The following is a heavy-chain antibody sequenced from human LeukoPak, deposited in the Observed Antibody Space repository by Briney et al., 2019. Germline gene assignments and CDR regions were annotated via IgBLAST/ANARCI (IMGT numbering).Heavy chain of an antibody. D-gene: IGHD6-13*01. J-gene: IGHJ4*02. CDR2: ISYDGSNK. CDR1: GFTLSSYA. V-gene: IGHV3-30-3*01. Sequence: GGSLRLSCAASGFTLSSYAMHWVRQAPGKGLVWVAVISYDGSNKYYADSVKGRFTISRDNSKNTLYLQMNSLRAEDTAVYYCARVSSSSWYGSLDYWGQGTLVTVSS. CDR3: ARVSSSSWYGSLDY.